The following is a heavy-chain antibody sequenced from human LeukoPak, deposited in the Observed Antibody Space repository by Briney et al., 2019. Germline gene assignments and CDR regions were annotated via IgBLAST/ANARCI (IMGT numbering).Heavy chain of an antibody. V-gene: IGHV3-30-3*01. CDR3: ARPTFCGGDCLHDAFDI. CDR1: GFTFSSYA. CDR2: ISYDGSNK. D-gene: IGHD2-21*02. J-gene: IGHJ3*02. Sequence: GGSLRLSCAASGFTFSSYAMHWVRQAPGKGLEWVAVISYDGSNKYYAGSVKGRFTISRDNSKNTLYLQMNSPRAEDTAVYYCARPTFCGGDCLHDAFDIWGQGTMVTVSS.